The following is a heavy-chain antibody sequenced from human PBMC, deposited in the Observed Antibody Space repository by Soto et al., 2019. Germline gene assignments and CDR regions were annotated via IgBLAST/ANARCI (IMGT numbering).Heavy chain of an antibody. D-gene: IGHD3-10*01. V-gene: IGHV4-59*01. CDR3: ARGPAMVREKNYYYYYMDV. CDR1: GGSISSYY. Sequence: PSETLSLTCTVSGGSISSYYWSWIRQPPGKGLEWIGYIYHSGSTNYNPSLKSRVTISVDTSKNQFSLKLSSVTAADTSVYYCARGPAMVREKNYYYYYMDVWGKGPTVTVSS. J-gene: IGHJ6*03. CDR2: IYHSGST.